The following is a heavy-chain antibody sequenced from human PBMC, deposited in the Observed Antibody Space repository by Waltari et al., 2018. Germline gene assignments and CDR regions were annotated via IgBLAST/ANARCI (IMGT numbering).Heavy chain of an antibody. J-gene: IGHJ5*02. Sequence: QVQLVQSGAEVKKPGSSVKVSCKASGGTFSSYAISWVRQAPGQGLEWMGGIIPSLGTANYAQKFQGRVTITADESTSTAYMELSSLRSEDTAVYYCARREYYYDSSGYYRYNWFDPWGQGTLVTVSS. D-gene: IGHD3-22*01. CDR3: ARREYYYDSSGYYRYNWFDP. CDR1: GGTFSSYA. V-gene: IGHV1-69*11. CDR2: IIPSLGTA.